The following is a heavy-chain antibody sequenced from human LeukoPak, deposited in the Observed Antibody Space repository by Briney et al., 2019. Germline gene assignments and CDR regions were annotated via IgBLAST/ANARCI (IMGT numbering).Heavy chain of an antibody. CDR2: ISSTSTYT. CDR1: GFTFSDYY. J-gene: IGHJ4*02. D-gene: IGHD1-26*01. Sequence: GGSLRLSCAASGFTFSDYYMSWVRQAPGKGLEWVSYISSTSTYTNYADSVKGRFTISRDNAKNSLYLQMNSLRAEDTAVYYCARREARIFDYWGQGTLVTVSS. CDR3: ARREARIFDY. V-gene: IGHV3-11*03.